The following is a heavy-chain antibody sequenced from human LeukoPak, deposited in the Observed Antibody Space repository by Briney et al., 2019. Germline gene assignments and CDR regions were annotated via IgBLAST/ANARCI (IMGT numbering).Heavy chain of an antibody. Sequence: SETLSLTCSVSGYSISSGYYWGWIRQPPGKGLEWIGIIYHSGSTHYNPSLKSRVTISVDTSKNQFSLKLSSVTAADTAVYYCARDLLLWFGEPGPFDYWGQGTLVTVSS. CDR1: GYSISSGYY. D-gene: IGHD3-10*01. CDR2: IYHSGST. V-gene: IGHV4-38-2*02. CDR3: ARDLLLWFGEPGPFDY. J-gene: IGHJ4*02.